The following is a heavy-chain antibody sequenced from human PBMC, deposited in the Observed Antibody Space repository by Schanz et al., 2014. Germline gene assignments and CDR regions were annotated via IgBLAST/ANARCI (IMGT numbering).Heavy chain of an antibody. D-gene: IGHD2-2*01. CDR1: GDTFRSYT. CDR3: VRAVAPAALHGYWFDP. J-gene: IGHJ5*02. Sequence: QVQLVQSGSEVKKPGASVKVSCKASGDTFRSYTINWVRHAPGQGLEWMGRIIPITGITNYAQKFQGRVTITADNSTRTACLALSRLIPDDTAIYSCVRAVAPAALHGYWFDPWGQGTLVTVAS. V-gene: IGHV1-69*04. CDR2: IIPITGIT.